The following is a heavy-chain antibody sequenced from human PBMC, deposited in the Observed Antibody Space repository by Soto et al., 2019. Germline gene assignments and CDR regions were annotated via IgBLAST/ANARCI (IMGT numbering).Heavy chain of an antibody. J-gene: IGHJ4*02. V-gene: IGHV1-24*01. Sequence: GASVKVSCKVSGYTLTELSMHWVRQAPGKGLEWMGGFDPEDGETIYAQKFQGRVTISVDTSKNQFSLKLSSVTAADTAVYYCARGIVAASVHRGYCSGGSCYVFDYWGQGTLVTVSS. CDR1: GYTLTELS. D-gene: IGHD2-15*01. CDR3: ARGIVAASVHRGYCSGGSCYVFDY. CDR2: FDPEDGET.